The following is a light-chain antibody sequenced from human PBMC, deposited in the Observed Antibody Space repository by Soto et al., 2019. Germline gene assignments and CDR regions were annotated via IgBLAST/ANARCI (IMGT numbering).Light chain of an antibody. CDR3: SSYTSSTAYV. J-gene: IGLJ1*01. Sequence: QSALTQPASVSGSPGQSITISCTGXSSXVGGYNYVSWYQLHPGKAPKLMVYEVSTRPSGVSNRFSGSKSGNTASLTISGLQAEDEADYYCSSYTSSTAYVFGTGTKVTVL. V-gene: IGLV2-14*01. CDR2: EVS. CDR1: SSXVGGYNY.